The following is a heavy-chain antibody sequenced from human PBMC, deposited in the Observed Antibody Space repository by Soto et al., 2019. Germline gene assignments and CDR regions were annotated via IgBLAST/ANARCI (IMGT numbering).Heavy chain of an antibody. CDR3: VRGDGDYHDGNGYLGRD. CDR2: IKSDGSGT. D-gene: IGHD3-22*01. J-gene: IGHJ4*02. Sequence: EVQLVESGGGLVQLGGSLRLSCEASGFTFRTYWMHWVRQAPGKGLVWVSRIKSDGSGTYYADSVEGRFTISRDNAQNTLYLQMNRLRAEDTAVYYCVRGDGDYHDGNGYLGRDWGQGSLVTVSS. CDR1: GFTFRTYW. V-gene: IGHV3-74*01.